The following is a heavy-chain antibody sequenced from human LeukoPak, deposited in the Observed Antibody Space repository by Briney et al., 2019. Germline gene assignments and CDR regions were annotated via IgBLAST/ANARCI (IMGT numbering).Heavy chain of an antibody. D-gene: IGHD3-10*01. Sequence: GGSLRLSCAASGFTFSSYGMPWVRQAPGKGLEWVAFIRYDGSNKYYADSVKGRFTISRDNSKNTLYLQMNSLRAEDTAVYYCRLLWFGELSGIDYWGQGTLVTVSS. J-gene: IGHJ4*02. V-gene: IGHV3-30*02. CDR2: IRYDGSNK. CDR1: GFTFSSYG. CDR3: RLLWFGELSGIDY.